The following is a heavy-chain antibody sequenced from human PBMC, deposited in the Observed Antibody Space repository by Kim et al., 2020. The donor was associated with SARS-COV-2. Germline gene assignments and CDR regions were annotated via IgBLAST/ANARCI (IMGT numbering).Heavy chain of an antibody. D-gene: IGHD6-13*01. J-gene: IGHJ4*02. CDR1: GGSISSGGYY. Sequence: SETLSLTCTVSGGSISSGGYYWSWIRQHPGKGLEWIGYIYYSGSTYYNPSLKSRVTISVDTSKNQFSLKLSSVTAADTAVYYCARDPLPGIAAAGTGNWGDWGQGTLVTVSS. CDR3: ARDPLPGIAAAGTGNWGD. CDR2: IYYSGST. V-gene: IGHV4-31*03.